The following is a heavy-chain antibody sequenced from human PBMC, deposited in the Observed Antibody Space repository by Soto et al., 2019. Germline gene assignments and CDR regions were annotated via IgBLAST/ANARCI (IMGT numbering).Heavy chain of an antibody. D-gene: IGHD3-10*01. Sequence: ASVKVSCKASGYTFTSYAMHWVRQAPGQRLEWMGWINPNSGGTNYAQKFQGRVTMTRDTSISTAYMELSRLRSDDTAVYYCASLSDPYYFDYWGQGTLVTVSS. J-gene: IGHJ4*02. CDR1: GYTFTSYA. CDR3: ASLSDPYYFDY. V-gene: IGHV1-2*02. CDR2: INPNSGGT.